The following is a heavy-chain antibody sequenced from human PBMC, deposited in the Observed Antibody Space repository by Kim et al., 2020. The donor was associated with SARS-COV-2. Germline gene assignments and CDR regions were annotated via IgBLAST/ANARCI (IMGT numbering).Heavy chain of an antibody. Sequence: SETLSLTCAVYGGSFSGYYWSWIRQPPGKGLEWIGEINHSGSTNYNPSLKSRVTISVDTSKNQFSLKLSSVTAADTAVYYCARGGVMVVAARRNYFDYWGQGTLVTVSS. J-gene: IGHJ4*02. CDR1: GGSFSGYY. V-gene: IGHV4-34*01. CDR3: ARGGVMVVAARRNYFDY. D-gene: IGHD2-15*01. CDR2: INHSGST.